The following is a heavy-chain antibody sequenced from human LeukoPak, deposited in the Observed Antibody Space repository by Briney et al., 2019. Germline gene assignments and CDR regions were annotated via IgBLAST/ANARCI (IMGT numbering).Heavy chain of an antibody. D-gene: IGHD3-10*01. CDR2: ISSSSSYI. Sequence: GGSLRLSCAASGFTFSSYSMNWVRQAPGKGLEWVSSISSSSSYIYYADSVKGRYTISRDNAKNSLYLQMNSLRAEDTAGYYCARVGLLWFGELSSYGMDVWGQGTTVTVSS. V-gene: IGHV3-21*01. CDR1: GFTFSSYS. CDR3: ARVGLLWFGELSSYGMDV. J-gene: IGHJ6*02.